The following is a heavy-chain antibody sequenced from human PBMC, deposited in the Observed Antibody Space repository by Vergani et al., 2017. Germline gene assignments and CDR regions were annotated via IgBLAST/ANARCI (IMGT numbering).Heavy chain of an antibody. CDR1: GYTFTSYG. J-gene: IGHJ4*02. CDR3: ARAYSSPYLSVAY. V-gene: IGHV1-18*01. Sequence: VQSVSSCQHPGASVKVSCKASGYTFTSYGISWVRQAPGQGLDWMGWISAYNGNTNYAQKLQGRVTMTTDTSTSTAYMELRSLRSDDTAVSYCARAYSSPYLSVAYWGQGTLVTVSS. D-gene: IGHD6-6*01. CDR2: ISAYNGNT.